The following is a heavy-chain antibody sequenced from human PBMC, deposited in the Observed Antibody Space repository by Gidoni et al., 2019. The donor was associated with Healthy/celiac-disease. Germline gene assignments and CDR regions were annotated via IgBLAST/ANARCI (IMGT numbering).Heavy chain of an antibody. J-gene: IGHJ3*02. Sequence: EVQLLESGGGLVQPGGSLRLSCAASGFTFSSYAMSWVRQAPGQGLGWVSASSGSGGSTYYADSVKGRFTISRDNSKNTLYLQMNSLRAEDKAVYYCAKDLPGGYSYGFDAFDIWGQGTMVTVSS. V-gene: IGHV3-23*01. D-gene: IGHD5-18*01. CDR3: AKDLPGGYSYGFDAFDI. CDR1: GFTFSSYA. CDR2: SSGSGGST.